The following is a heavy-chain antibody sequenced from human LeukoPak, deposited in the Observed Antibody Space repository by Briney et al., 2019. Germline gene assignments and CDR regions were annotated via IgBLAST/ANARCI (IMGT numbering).Heavy chain of an antibody. J-gene: IGHJ4*02. V-gene: IGHV5-51*01. Sequence: GESLKISCKGSGYSFTSYWIGWVRQMPGKGLEWMGTIYPGDSDNRYSPSFQGEATISADKSISTAYLQWRSLKASDTAMYYCATGRYFNWLLFGYWGQGTLVTVSS. CDR3: ATGRYFNWLLFGY. CDR1: GYSFTSYW. D-gene: IGHD3-9*01. CDR2: IYPGDSDN.